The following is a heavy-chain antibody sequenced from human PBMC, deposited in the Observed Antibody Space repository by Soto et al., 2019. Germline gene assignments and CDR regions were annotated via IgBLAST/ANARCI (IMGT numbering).Heavy chain of an antibody. V-gene: IGHV3-23*01. CDR2: ISGSGGST. CDR3: ARPLRSGWYDAFDI. J-gene: IGHJ3*02. Sequence: PGGSLRLSCAASGFTFSSYAMSWVRQAPGKGLEWVSAISGSGGSTYYADSVKGRFTISRDNSKNTLYLQMSSLKASDTAMYYCARPLRSGWYDAFDIWGQGTMVTVSS. D-gene: IGHD6-19*01. CDR1: GFTFSSYA.